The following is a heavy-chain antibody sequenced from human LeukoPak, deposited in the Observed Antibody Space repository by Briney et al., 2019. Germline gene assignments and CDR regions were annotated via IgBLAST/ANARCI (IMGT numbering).Heavy chain of an antibody. V-gene: IGHV3-74*01. CDR1: GFSFNSYW. CDR3: ARDGRGLPIDY. CDR2: ISNDGRST. Sequence: GSLRLSCAASGFSFNSYWMHWVRQAPGSGLVWVSRISNDGRSTSFADSVKGRFTISRDNAKNSLYLQMNSLRAEDTAVYYCARDGRGLPIDYWGQGTLVTVSS. D-gene: IGHD4-17*01. J-gene: IGHJ4*02.